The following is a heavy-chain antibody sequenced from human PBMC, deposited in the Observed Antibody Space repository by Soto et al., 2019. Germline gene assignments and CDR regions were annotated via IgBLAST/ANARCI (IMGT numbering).Heavy chain of an antibody. D-gene: IGHD6-25*01. Sequence: QVQLVQSGPEVKKPGASVKVSCKASGYTFTSYGITWVRQAPGQGLEWMGWISTYNGDTNYAQEFQGRVTMTTDTTTSTAYMELRRLRSDDTAVYYCATGYHRPHYYVDYWGQGTLVTVSS. CDR1: GYTFTSYG. CDR3: ATGYHRPHYYVDY. V-gene: IGHV1-18*01. J-gene: IGHJ4*02. CDR2: ISTYNGDT.